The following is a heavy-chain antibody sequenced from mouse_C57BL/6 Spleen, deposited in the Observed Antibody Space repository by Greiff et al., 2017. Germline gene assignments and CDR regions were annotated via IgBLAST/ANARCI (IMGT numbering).Heavy chain of an antibody. CDR2: ISDGGSYT. CDR3: ARDMSYGSSPYWYFDV. CDR1: GFTFSSYA. V-gene: IGHV5-4*01. D-gene: IGHD1-1*01. Sequence: EVQGVESGGGLVKPGGSLKLSCAASGFTFSSYAMSWVRQTPEKRLEWVATISDGGSYTYYPDNVKGRFTISRDNAKNNLYLQMSHLKSEDTAMYYCARDMSYGSSPYWYFDVWGTGTTVTVSS. J-gene: IGHJ1*03.